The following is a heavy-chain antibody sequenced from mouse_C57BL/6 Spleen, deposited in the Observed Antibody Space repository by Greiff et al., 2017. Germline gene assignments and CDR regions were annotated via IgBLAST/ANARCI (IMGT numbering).Heavy chain of an antibody. V-gene: IGHV1-69*01. CDR3: ARGRSGKNAMDY. CDR2: IDPSDSYT. CDR1: GYTFTSYW. Sequence: QVQLQQPGAELVMPGASVKLSCKASGYTFTSYWMHWVKQRPGQGLEWIGEIDPSDSYTNYNQKFKGKSTLTVDKSSSTAYMQLSRLTSEDSAVYYCARGRSGKNAMDYWGQGTSVTVSS. D-gene: IGHD1-3*01. J-gene: IGHJ4*01.